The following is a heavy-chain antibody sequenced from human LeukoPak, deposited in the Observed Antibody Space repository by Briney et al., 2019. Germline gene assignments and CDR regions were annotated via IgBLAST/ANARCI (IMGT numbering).Heavy chain of an antibody. Sequence: PGGSLRLSCAASGFTFSSYEMNWVRQAPGKGLEWVSYISSSGSTIYYADSVKGRFTISRDNSKNTLYLQMNSLRAEDTAVYYCARDPCGGDCYAFDIWGQGTMVTVSS. V-gene: IGHV3-48*03. CDR3: ARDPCGGDCYAFDI. CDR1: GFTFSSYE. J-gene: IGHJ3*02. CDR2: ISSSGSTI. D-gene: IGHD2-21*02.